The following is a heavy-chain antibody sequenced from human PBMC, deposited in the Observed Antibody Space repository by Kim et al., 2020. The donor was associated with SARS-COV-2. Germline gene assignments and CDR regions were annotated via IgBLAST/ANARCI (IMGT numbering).Heavy chain of an antibody. CDR1: GYTFTSYG. CDR3: ARSFRDGGYYYGFDY. Sequence: ASVKVSCKASGYTFTSYGISWVRQAPGQGLEWMGWISAYNGNTNYAQKLQGRVTMTTDTSTSTAYMELRSLRSDDTAVYYCARSFRDGGYYYGFDYWGQGTLVTVSS. CDR2: ISAYNGNT. D-gene: IGHD3-22*01. J-gene: IGHJ4*02. V-gene: IGHV1-18*01.